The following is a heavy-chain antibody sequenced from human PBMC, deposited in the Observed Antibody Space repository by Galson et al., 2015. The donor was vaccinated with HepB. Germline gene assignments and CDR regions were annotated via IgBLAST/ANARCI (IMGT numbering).Heavy chain of an antibody. V-gene: IGHV1-69*04. Sequence: SVKVSCKASGGTFSSYAISWVRQAPGQGLEWMGRIIPILGIANYAQKFQGRVTITADNSTSTAYMELSSLRSEDTAVYYCARDWGDYYGSGSYYNRFDYWGQGTLVTVSS. J-gene: IGHJ4*02. D-gene: IGHD3-10*01. CDR3: ARDWGDYYGSGSYYNRFDY. CDR1: GGTFSSYA. CDR2: IIPILGIA.